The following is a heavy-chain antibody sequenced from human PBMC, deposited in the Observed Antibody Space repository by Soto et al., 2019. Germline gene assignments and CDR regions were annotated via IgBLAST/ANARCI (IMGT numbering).Heavy chain of an antibody. CDR1: GASVSSGGW. J-gene: IGHJ4*02. Sequence: QVQLQESGPGLVEPSGTLSLTCTVSGASVSSGGWWTWLRQPPGKGLEWIGEIYHSGSTNYNPSLKSRVSMSLDNSKNQFSLRLNYGTAADTALYYCTTEPRGLNFGFQSWGQGTLVTVSS. CDR2: IYHSGST. CDR3: TTEPRGLNFGFQS. V-gene: IGHV4-4*02. D-gene: IGHD3-10*01.